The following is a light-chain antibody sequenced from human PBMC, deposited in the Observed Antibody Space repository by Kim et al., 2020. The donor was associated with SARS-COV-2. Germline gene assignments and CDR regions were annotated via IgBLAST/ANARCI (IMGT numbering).Light chain of an antibody. CDR1: SSYY. Sequence: SSYYLAWYQQKPGQAPRLLIYGASSRATGIPDRFSGSGSGTEFTLTISRLEPEDFAVYYCQQYGTSRTFGQGTKVDIK. V-gene: IGKV3-20*01. CDR2: GAS. J-gene: IGKJ1*01. CDR3: QQYGTSRT.